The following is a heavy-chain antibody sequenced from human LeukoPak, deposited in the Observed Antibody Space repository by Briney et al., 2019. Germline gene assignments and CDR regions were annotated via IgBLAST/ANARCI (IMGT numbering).Heavy chain of an antibody. V-gene: IGHV3-43*02. CDR1: GFTFDDYA. CDR3: AKRKDSNGFGSFDY. D-gene: IGHD3-22*01. J-gene: IGHJ4*02. CDR2: ISGDGGRT. Sequence: GGSLRLSCAASGFTFDDYAMHWVRQAPGKGLEWVSFISGDGGRTIYADSVKGRFTISRDNSKDSLSLQMNGLRTEDTALYYCAKRKDSNGFGSFDYWGQGTLVTVSS.